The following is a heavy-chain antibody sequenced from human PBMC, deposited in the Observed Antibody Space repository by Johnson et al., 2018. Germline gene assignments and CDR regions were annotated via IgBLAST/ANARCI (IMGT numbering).Heavy chain of an antibody. CDR3: AGDPLLTEGAFDI. CDR1: GFTFSSYS. V-gene: IGHV3-66*01. J-gene: IGHJ3*02. CDR2: IYSGGST. D-gene: IGHD2-21*01. Sequence: VQLVESGGGLVKPGGSLRLSCAASGFTFSSYSMNWVRQAPGKGLEWVSVIYSGGSTYYADSVKGRFTISRDNSKNTLYLQMNSLRAEDTAVYYCAGDPLLTEGAFDIWGQGTMVTVSS.